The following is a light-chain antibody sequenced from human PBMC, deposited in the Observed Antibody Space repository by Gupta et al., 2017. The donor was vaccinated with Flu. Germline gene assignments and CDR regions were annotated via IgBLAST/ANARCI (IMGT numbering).Light chain of an antibody. V-gene: IGKV1-39*01. CDR3: QESYSAPPLWT. Sequence: SVACSIGVRVTITCRASQSISNYLNWYQQKPGKAPKLLIYAASSLQSGVPSRFSGSGYGTDFTLTISSLQPEDFASYYCQESYSAPPLWTFGQGTEVEIK. J-gene: IGKJ1*01. CDR1: QSISNY. CDR2: AAS.